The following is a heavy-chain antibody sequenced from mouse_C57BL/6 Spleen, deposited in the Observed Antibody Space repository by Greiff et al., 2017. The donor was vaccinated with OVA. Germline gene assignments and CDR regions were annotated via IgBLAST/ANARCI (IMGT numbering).Heavy chain of an antibody. Sequence: QVQLQQSGPELVKPGASVKISCKASGYAFSSSWMNWVKQRPGKGLEWIGRIYPGDGDTNYNGKFKGKATLTADKSSSTAYMQLSSLTSEDSAVYFCASPYDGGFAYWGQGTLVTVSA. V-gene: IGHV1-82*01. D-gene: IGHD2-12*01. J-gene: IGHJ3*01. CDR1: GYAFSSSW. CDR3: ASPYDGGFAY. CDR2: IYPGDGDT.